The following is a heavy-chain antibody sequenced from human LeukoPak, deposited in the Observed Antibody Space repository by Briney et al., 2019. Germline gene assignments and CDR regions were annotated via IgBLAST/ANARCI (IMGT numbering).Heavy chain of an antibody. Sequence: GGSLRLSCAASGFTVSSNYMSWVRPAPGKGLEWVSAISGSGGSTYYADSVKGRFTISRDNSKNTLYLQMNSLRAEDTAVYYCAKDLGATGYWGQGTLVTVSS. V-gene: IGHV3-23*01. CDR3: AKDLGATGY. CDR1: GFTVSSNY. D-gene: IGHD1-26*01. CDR2: ISGSGGST. J-gene: IGHJ4*02.